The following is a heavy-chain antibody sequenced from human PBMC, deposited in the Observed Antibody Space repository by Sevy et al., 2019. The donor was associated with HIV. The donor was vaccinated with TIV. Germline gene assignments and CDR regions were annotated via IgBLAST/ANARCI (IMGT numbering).Heavy chain of an antibody. CDR1: GFTFSSYA. CDR2: ISYDGSNK. Sequence: GGSLRLSCAASGFTFSSYAMHWVRQAPGKGLEWVAVISYDGSNKYYADSVKGRFTISRDNSKNTRYLQMNSLRAEDTAVYYCARDSGYYDSSGIYGMDVWGQGTTVTVSS. CDR3: ARDSGYYDSSGIYGMDV. V-gene: IGHV3-30*04. J-gene: IGHJ6*02. D-gene: IGHD3-22*01.